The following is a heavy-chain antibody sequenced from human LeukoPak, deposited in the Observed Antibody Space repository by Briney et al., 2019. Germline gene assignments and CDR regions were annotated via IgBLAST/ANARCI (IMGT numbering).Heavy chain of an antibody. J-gene: IGHJ6*02. CDR3: AKSYRRGPYYYGMDV. CDR1: GFTFSSYG. D-gene: IGHD1-26*01. V-gene: IGHV3-30*18. CDR2: ISYDGSKK. Sequence: GGSLRLSCAASGFTFSSYGMHWVRQAPGKGLEWVAVISYDGSKKYYADSVKGRFTISRDNSKNTLYLQMNSLRAEDTAVYYCAKSYRRGPYYYGMDVWGQGTTVTVSS.